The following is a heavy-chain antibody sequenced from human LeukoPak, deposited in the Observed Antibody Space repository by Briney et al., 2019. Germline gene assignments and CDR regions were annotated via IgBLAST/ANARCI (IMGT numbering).Heavy chain of an antibody. V-gene: IGHV4-39*07. Sequence: PSETLSLTCTVSGGSISSSSYYWGWIRQPPGKGLEWIGSIYYSGSTNYNPSLKSRVTISVDTSKNQFSLKLSSVTAADTAVYYCARGSFYYDSSGYQYYFDYWGQGTLVTVSS. D-gene: IGHD3-22*01. J-gene: IGHJ4*02. CDR2: IYYSGST. CDR1: GGSISSSSYY. CDR3: ARGSFYYDSSGYQYYFDY.